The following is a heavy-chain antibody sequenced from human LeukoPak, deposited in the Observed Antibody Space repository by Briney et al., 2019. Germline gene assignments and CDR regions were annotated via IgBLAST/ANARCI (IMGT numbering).Heavy chain of an antibody. D-gene: IGHD6-19*01. Sequence: GASVKVSCKASGCTFTDYGISWVRQAPGEGLEWMGWVSVYNGNTNFAQKFEDRVTVTTDTSTSTVYMELRSLRSDDTAVYYCARDVTVADTWGQGTLVTVSS. CDR1: GCTFTDYG. J-gene: IGHJ4*02. CDR2: VSVYNGNT. CDR3: ARDVTVADT. V-gene: IGHV1-18*01.